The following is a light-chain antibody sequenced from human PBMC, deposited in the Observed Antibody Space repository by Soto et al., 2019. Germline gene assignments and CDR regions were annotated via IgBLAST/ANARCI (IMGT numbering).Light chain of an antibody. V-gene: IGKV3-20*01. J-gene: IGKJ2*01. CDR3: QQFGNSGYT. CDR1: QSVSSSY. Sequence: EIVLTQSPGTLSLSPGERATLSCRASQSVSSSYLVWYQQKPDQAPRLLMYGTSNRATGTPDRFSGSGSGTDFTLTISRLEPEDFAVYFCQQFGNSGYTFGQGTKLEI. CDR2: GTS.